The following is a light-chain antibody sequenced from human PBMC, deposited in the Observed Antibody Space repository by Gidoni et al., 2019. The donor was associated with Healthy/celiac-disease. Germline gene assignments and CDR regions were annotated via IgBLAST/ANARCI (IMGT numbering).Light chain of an antibody. CDR3: QQRRS. J-gene: IGKJ3*01. CDR1: QSVSSY. CDR2: DAS. V-gene: IGKV3-11*01. Sequence: EIVLTQSPATLYLSPWERATLSCRASQSVSSYFAWYQQKPGQAPSLLIYDASNRATGIPARFSGSGSGTDFTLTISSLEPEDCAVYYCQQRRSFGPGTKVDIK.